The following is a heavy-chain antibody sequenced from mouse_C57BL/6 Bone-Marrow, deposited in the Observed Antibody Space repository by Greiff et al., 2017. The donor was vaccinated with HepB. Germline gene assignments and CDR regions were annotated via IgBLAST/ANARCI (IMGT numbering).Heavy chain of an antibody. D-gene: IGHD2-4*01. V-gene: IGHV1-85*01. CDR1: GYTFTSYD. J-gene: IGHJ3*01. CDR3: ARDDYDCAWFAY. Sequence: QVQLQQSGPELVKPGASVKLSCKASGYTFTSYDINWVKQRPGQGIEWIGGIYPRDGSTKYNEKFKGKATLTVDTTSSTAYMELHSLTSEDSAFYFCARDDYDCAWFAYWCQGTLVTVSA. CDR2: IYPRDGST.